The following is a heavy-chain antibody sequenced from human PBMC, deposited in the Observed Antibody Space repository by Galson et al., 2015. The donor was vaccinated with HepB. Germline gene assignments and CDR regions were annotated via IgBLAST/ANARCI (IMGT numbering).Heavy chain of an antibody. V-gene: IGHV3-15*01. D-gene: IGHD4-17*01. J-gene: IGHJ3*02. CDR2: IQPASHGGTT. CDR3: TTGGWYGDYTLEWEGSDAYTI. CDR1: GFTFKNAW. Sequence: SLRLSCAASGFTFKNAWMTWVRQAPGKGLEWVGHIQPASHGGTTNYAAPVKGRFTISREDSSRTVFLHLNRLSSDDTAVYYCTTGGWYGDYTLEWEGSDAYTIWGQGTTVIVSS.